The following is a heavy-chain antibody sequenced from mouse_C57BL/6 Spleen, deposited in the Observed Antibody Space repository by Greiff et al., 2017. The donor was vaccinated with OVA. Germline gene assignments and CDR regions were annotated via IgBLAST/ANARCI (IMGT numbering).Heavy chain of an antibody. J-gene: IGHJ4*01. Sequence: EVKLVESGGGLVKPGGSLKLSCAASGFTFSSYTMSWVRQTPEKRLEWVATISGGGGNTYYPDSVKGRFTISRDNAKNPLYLQMSSLRSEDTALYYCARLDGNYDAMDYWGQGTSVTVSS. CDR1: GFTFSSYT. D-gene: IGHD2-1*01. CDR2: ISGGGGNT. V-gene: IGHV5-9*01. CDR3: ARLDGNYDAMDY.